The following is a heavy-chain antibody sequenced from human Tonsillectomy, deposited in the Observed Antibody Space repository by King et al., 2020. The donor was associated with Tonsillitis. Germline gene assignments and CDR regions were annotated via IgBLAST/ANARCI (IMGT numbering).Heavy chain of an antibody. CDR3: ARDAGYCSGGSCYGYYYYYMDV. J-gene: IGHJ6*03. D-gene: IGHD2-15*01. CDR1: GGTFSNYA. Sequence: VQLVESGAEVKKPGSSVKVSCKTSGGTFSNYAISWVRQAPGQGLEWMGRSISILGITNYAQKFRGRVTIAADKSTSTAYMELSSMSSEDTAVYYCARDAGYCSGGSCYGYYYYYMDVWGKGTTVTVSS. V-gene: IGHV1-69*09. CDR2: SISILGIT.